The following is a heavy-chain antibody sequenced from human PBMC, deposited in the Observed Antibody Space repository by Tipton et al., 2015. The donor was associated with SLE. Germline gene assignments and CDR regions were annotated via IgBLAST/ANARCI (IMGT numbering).Heavy chain of an antibody. CDR1: GFTFSVYS. V-gene: IGHV3-21*01. CDR2: MSRAGDYI. D-gene: IGHD2-2*01. CDR3: ARCAITNCYRGYFDY. Sequence: SLRLSCVASGFTFSVYSMSWVRQAPGKGLEWVSSMSRAGDYIQFADSLKGRFTISRDNAKNSLYLQMNSLRAEDTAVYYCARCAITNCYRGYFDYWRQGALVTVSS. J-gene: IGHJ4*02.